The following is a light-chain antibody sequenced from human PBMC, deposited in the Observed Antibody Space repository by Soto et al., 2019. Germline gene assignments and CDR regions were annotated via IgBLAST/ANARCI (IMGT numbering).Light chain of an antibody. Sequence: DIQMTQSPSTLSASVGDRVTITCRASQSISSWLAWYQQKPGKAPKLLIYKASSLESGVPSRFSGSGSGTEFILLISSLQPDDFATYFCQQYNRLRTFGQGTKVEIK. CDR1: QSISSW. CDR3: QQYNRLRT. J-gene: IGKJ1*01. CDR2: KAS. V-gene: IGKV1-5*03.